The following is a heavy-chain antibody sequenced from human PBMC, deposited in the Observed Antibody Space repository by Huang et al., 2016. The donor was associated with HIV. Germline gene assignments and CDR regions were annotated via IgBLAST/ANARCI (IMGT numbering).Heavy chain of an antibody. CDR3: ARDPKYHRIGYYRQRRGIDI. CDR1: GYTFTSYG. CDR2: ISPSSGAT. J-gene: IGHJ3*02. Sequence: QIQLRQSGPELKQPGASVKVSCKASGYTFTSYGITWVRQAPVKGPSWMGWISPSSGATEYAQKFQGRVTLTTDTSTNIAYMELRSLRSDDTAKYYCARDPKYHRIGYYRQRRGIDIWGQGTMVIVSS. D-gene: IGHD3-22*01. V-gene: IGHV1-18*01.